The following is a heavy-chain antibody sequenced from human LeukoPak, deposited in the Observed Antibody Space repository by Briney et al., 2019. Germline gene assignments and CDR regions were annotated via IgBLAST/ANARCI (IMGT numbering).Heavy chain of an antibody. J-gene: IGHJ4*02. CDR2: IYYSGIT. D-gene: IGHD3-22*01. V-gene: IGHV4-59*08. CDR3: ARLHYDSSGYYYFDY. Sequence: SETLSLTSTDPGGSIISDFWCWIWQPPGKGLEWIGYIYYSGITNYNPSLKSRVTISVDTSKNRFSLKLSSVTAADTAVYYCARLHYDSSGYYYFDYWGQGTLVTVSS. CDR1: GGSIISDF.